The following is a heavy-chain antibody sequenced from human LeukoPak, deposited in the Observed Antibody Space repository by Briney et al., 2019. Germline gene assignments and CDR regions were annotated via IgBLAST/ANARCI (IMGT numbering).Heavy chain of an antibody. V-gene: IGHV3-21*01. Sequence: GGSLRLSCAASGFTFSSYSMNWVRQAPGKGLEWVSSISSSSSYIYYADSVKGRFTISRDNAKNSLYLQMNSLRAEDTAAYYCARGGSPDLYCSSTSCQADYWSQGTLVTVSS. CDR3: ARGGSPDLYCSSTSCQADY. CDR1: GFTFSSYS. CDR2: ISSSSSYI. D-gene: IGHD2-2*01. J-gene: IGHJ4*02.